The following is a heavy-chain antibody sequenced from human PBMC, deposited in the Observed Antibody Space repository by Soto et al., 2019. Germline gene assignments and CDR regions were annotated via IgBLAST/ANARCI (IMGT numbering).Heavy chain of an antibody. CDR1: GGSISSGGYY. CDR2: IYLSGST. D-gene: IGHD3-22*01. J-gene: IGHJ4*02. CDR3: ARSTYYYDSSGSFDY. V-gene: IGHV4-30-2*01. Sequence: SETLSLTCTVSGGSISSGGYYWSWIRQPPGKGLEWIGYIYLSGSTYYNPSLKSRVTISVDRSKNQFSLKLSSVTAADTAVYYCARSTYYYDSSGSFDYWGQGTLVTVSS.